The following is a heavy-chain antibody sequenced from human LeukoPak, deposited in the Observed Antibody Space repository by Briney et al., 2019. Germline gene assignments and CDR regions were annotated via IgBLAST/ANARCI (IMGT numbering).Heavy chain of an antibody. CDR3: ARGRGSGHKENWFDP. J-gene: IGHJ5*02. CDR1: GYTFTPYD. D-gene: IGHD6-19*01. Sequence: ASGKVSCKASGYTFTPYDINWVRQATGQGLEWMGWMNPNSGNTGYTQKFQGRVTMTRNPSISTAYMELSSLRSEDTAVYYCARGRGSGHKENWFDPWGQGTLVTVSS. CDR2: MNPNSGNT. V-gene: IGHV1-8*01.